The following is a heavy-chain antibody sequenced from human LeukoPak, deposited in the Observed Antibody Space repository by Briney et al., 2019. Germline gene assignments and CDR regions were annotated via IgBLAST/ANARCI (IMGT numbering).Heavy chain of an antibody. V-gene: IGHV1-69*04. D-gene: IGHD2-15*01. Sequence: GASVKVSCKASGGTFSSYAISWVRQAPGQGLEWMGRIIPILGIANYAQKFQGRVTITADKSTSTAYMELSSLRSEDTAVYYCAREVWEGYWGYCSGGSCSDPFDYWGQGTLVTVSS. CDR2: IIPILGIA. CDR1: GGTFSSYA. J-gene: IGHJ4*02. CDR3: AREVWEGYWGYCSGGSCSDPFDY.